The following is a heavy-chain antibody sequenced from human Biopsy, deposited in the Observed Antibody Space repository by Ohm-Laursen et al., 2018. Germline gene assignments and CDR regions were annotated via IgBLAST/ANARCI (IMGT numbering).Heavy chain of an antibody. CDR3: ARAQGHTLYFFDF. D-gene: IGHD2-21*01. Sequence: SLRLSCTASGFTFSSYYMNWVRQAPTKGLEWVSYISSSSGTIYYADSVKGRFTISRDNAKSSLYLQMNSLRAEDTAVYYCARAQGHTLYFFDFWGQGTLVTVSS. J-gene: IGHJ4*02. CDR1: GFTFSSYY. V-gene: IGHV3-48*01. CDR2: ISSSSGTI.